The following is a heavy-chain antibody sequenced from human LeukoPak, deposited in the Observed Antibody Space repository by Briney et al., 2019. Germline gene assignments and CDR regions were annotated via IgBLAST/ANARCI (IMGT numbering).Heavy chain of an antibody. CDR1: GGSISSYY. V-gene: IGHV4-59*01. Sequence: PSETLSLTCTVSGGSISSYYWSWIRQPPGKGLEWIGYIYYSGSTNYNPSLKSRVTISVDTSKNQFSLKLSSVTAADTAVYYCASMPIYYDSSGYYFDYWGQGTLVTVSS. CDR2: IYYSGST. CDR3: ASMPIYYDSSGYYFDY. J-gene: IGHJ4*02. D-gene: IGHD3-22*01.